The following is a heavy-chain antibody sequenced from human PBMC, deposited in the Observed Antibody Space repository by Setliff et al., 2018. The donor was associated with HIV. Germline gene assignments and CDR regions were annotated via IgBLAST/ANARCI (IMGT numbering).Heavy chain of an antibody. V-gene: IGHV1-3*04. J-gene: IGHJ4*02. CDR3: ARHGCSGDSYFCDLDS. CDR1: GYTFKNYG. CDR2: INTGNGAT. D-gene: IGHD2-21*02. Sequence: GASVKVSCKASGYTFKNYGIHWVRLAPGQRPEWVGWINTGNGATQNYQKLQGRVTVTRDTSASTVYMELRRLTSEDMAVYFCARHGCSGDSYFCDLDSWGQGTPVTVSS.